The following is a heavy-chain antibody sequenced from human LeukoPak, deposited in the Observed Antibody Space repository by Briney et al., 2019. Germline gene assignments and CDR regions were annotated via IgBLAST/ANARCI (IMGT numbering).Heavy chain of an antibody. D-gene: IGHD2-15*01. CDR1: GGSFSGYY. CDR2: INHSGST. J-gene: IGHJ6*03. CDR3: ARGSVKLLVVVAATRRYMDV. Sequence: SETLSLTCAVYGGSFSGYYWSWIRQPPGKGLEWIGEINHSGSTNYNPSLKSRVTISVDTSKNQFSLKLSSVTAADTAVYYCARGSVKLLVVVAATRRYMDVWGKGTTVTVSS. V-gene: IGHV4-34*01.